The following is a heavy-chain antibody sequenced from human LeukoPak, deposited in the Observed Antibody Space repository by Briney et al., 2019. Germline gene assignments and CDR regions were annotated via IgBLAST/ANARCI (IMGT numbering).Heavy chain of an antibody. J-gene: IGHJ4*02. CDR3: AKSDCGGDGCKLLNY. D-gene: IGHD2-21*01. V-gene: IGHV3-23*01. Sequence: PGGSLRLPCAASGFAFNNYAMSWVRQAPGKGLEWVSAVNDGGDATKYAASVRGRFTISRDNSKNTLSLQMNSLRADDTAVYYCAKSDCGGDGCKLLNYWGQGTLVTVSS. CDR1: GFAFNNYA. CDR2: VNDGGDAT.